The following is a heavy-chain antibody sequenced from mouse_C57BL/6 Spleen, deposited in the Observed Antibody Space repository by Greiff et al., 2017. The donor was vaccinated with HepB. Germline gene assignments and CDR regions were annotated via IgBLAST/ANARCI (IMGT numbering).Heavy chain of an antibody. D-gene: IGHD1-1*01. J-gene: IGHJ1*03. Sequence: QVQLQQSGPELVKPGASVKISCKASGYAFSSSWMNWVKQRPGKGLEWIGRIYPGDGDTNYNGKFKGKATLTADKSSSTAYMQLSSLTSEDSAVYFCARRGPYYYGSSPWYFDVWGTGTTVTVSS. V-gene: IGHV1-82*01. CDR3: ARRGPYYYGSSPWYFDV. CDR2: IYPGDGDT. CDR1: GYAFSSSW.